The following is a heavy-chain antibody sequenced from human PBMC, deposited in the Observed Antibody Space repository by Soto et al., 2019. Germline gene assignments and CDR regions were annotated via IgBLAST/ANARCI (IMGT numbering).Heavy chain of an antibody. Sequence: QITLKESGPPLVKPTQTLTLTCTFSGFSLSTSGVGVGWIRQPPGKALEWLAVIFWDDDKRYSPSLKSRLTITKDTSKNQVVLTMTNMDPVDAGTYFCAHRQRGTYIFDYWGQGTLVTVSS. D-gene: IGHD1-26*01. CDR1: GFSLSTSGVG. CDR2: IFWDDDK. V-gene: IGHV2-5*02. J-gene: IGHJ4*02. CDR3: AHRQRGTYIFDY.